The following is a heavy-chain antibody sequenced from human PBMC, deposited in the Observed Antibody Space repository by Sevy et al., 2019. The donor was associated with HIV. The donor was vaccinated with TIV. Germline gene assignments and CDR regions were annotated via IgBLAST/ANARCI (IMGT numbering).Heavy chain of an antibody. CDR3: AKGGQWLVRDWFDP. J-gene: IGHJ5*02. CDR1: GFTFSSYG. V-gene: IGHV3-30*18. CDR2: ISYDGSNK. D-gene: IGHD6-19*01. Sequence: GGSLRLSCAASGFTFSSYGMHWVRQAPGKGLDWVTVISYDGSNKYYADSVKGRFTISRDNSKKKLYLQMNSLRVEDTAVEYWAKGGQWLVRDWFDPWGQGTLVTVSS.